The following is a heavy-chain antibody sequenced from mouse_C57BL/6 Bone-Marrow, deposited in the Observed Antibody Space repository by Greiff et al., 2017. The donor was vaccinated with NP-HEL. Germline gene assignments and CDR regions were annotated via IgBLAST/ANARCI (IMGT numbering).Heavy chain of an antibody. CDR1: GYTFTSYW. Sequence: QVQLKQPGAELVKPGASVKLSCKASGYTFTSYWMQWVKQRPGQGLEWIGEIDPSDSYTNYNQKFKGKATLTVDTSSSTAYMQLSSLTSEDSAVDYCARKVGNYQYFDYWGQGTTLTVSS. D-gene: IGHD2-1*01. CDR2: IDPSDSYT. CDR3: ARKVGNYQYFDY. V-gene: IGHV1-50*01. J-gene: IGHJ2*01.